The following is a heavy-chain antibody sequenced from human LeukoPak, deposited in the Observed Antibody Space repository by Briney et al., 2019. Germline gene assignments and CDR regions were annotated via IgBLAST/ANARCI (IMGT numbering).Heavy chain of an antibody. CDR2: INHSGST. CDR1: GGSFSGYY. V-gene: IGHV4-34*01. J-gene: IGHJ4*02. D-gene: IGHD2-21*01. CDR3: ARGVVIAPQTFDY. Sequence: SETLSLTCAVYGGSFSGYYWSWIRQPPGKGLEWIGEINHSGSTDYNPSLKSRVTISVDTSKNQFSLKLSSVTAADTAVYYCARGVVIAPQTFDYWGQGTLVTVSS.